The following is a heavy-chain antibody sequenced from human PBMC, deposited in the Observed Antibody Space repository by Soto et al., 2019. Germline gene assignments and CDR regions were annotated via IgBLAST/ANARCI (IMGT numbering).Heavy chain of an antibody. CDR3: ARDQYSSSYPGPGY. CDR1: GYSISSGYY. CDR2: IYHSGST. V-gene: IGHV4-38-2*02. J-gene: IGHJ4*02. D-gene: IGHD6-13*01. Sequence: PSETLSLTCAVSGYSISSGYYWGWIRQPPGKGLEWIGSIYHSGSTSYNPSPKSRVTISVDTSKNQFSLKLSSVTAADTAVYYCARDQYSSSYPGPGYWGQGALVTVS.